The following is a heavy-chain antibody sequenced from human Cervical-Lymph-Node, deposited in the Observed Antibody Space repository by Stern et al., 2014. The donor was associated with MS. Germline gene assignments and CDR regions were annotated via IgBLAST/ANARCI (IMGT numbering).Heavy chain of an antibody. CDR1: GCTFTDYY. CDR3: ARRFGNYSFFDF. V-gene: IGHV1-2*06. J-gene: IGHJ4*02. D-gene: IGHD3-16*01. CDR2: INPASGSR. Sequence: QVQLVQSGAEVKKPGASVKVSCRASGCTFTDYYIHWVRQAPGEGLEWMGRINPASGSRTYAQKFQARVNLTRDMSISTAYMDMSRLRSDDTAVYYCARRFGNYSFFDFWGQGTLVTVSS.